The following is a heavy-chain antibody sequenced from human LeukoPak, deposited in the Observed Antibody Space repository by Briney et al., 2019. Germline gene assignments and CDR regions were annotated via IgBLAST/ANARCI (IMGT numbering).Heavy chain of an antibody. D-gene: IGHD2-2*02. CDR3: ARVDCSSTSCYTGYFDY. V-gene: IGHV1-69*13. CDR2: IIPIFGTA. Sequence: GASVKVSCKASGGTFSSYAISWVRQAPGQGLEWMGGIIPIFGTANYAQKFQGRVTITADESTSTAYMELSSLRSEDTAVYYCARVDCSSTSCYTGYFDYWGQGTLVTVSS. CDR1: GGTFSSYA. J-gene: IGHJ4*02.